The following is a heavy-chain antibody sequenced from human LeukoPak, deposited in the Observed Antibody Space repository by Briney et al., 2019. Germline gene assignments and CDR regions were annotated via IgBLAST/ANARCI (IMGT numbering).Heavy chain of an antibody. V-gene: IGHV4-30-4*01. CDR3: AREGIFGVVY. Sequence: SETLSLTCTVSGGSLSSGDYYWRWLRQPPGTGLEWIGYIYYSGSTYYNPSLKSRVTISVDTSKNQFSLKLSSVTAADTAVYYCAREGIFGVVYWGQGTLVTVSS. CDR2: IYYSGST. D-gene: IGHD3-3*01. CDR1: GGSLSSGDYY. J-gene: IGHJ4*02.